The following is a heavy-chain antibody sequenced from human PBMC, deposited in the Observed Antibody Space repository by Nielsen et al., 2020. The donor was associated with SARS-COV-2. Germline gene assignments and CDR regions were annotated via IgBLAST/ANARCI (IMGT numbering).Heavy chain of an antibody. J-gene: IGHJ4*02. CDR3: ARGSGSYYFDY. Sequence: GGSLRLSCAASGFTFSSYSMNWVRQAPGKGLVWVSRINSDGSSTSYADSVQGRFTISRDNAKNTLYLQMNSLRAEDTAVYYCARGSGSYYFDYWGQGTLDTVSS. CDR2: INSDGSST. D-gene: IGHD1-26*01. V-gene: IGHV3-74*01. CDR1: GFTFSSYS.